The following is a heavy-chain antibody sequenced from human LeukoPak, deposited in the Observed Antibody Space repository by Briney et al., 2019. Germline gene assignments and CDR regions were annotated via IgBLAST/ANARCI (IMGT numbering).Heavy chain of an antibody. J-gene: IGHJ4*02. CDR2: VIPIFGTA. CDR1: GGTFSSYA. CDR3: ARGPLGCTNDVCQLELNFDY. D-gene: IGHD2-8*01. V-gene: IGHV1-69*05. Sequence: GASVKVSCKASGGTFSSYAISWVRQAPGQGLEWMGRVIPIFGTANYAQKFQGRVTITTDESTSTAYMELSSLRSEDTAVYYCARGPLGCTNDVCQLELNFDYWGQGTLVIVSS.